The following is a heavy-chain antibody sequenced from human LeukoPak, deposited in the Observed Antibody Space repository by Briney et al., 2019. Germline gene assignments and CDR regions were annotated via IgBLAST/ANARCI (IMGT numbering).Heavy chain of an antibody. D-gene: IGHD2-8*02. V-gene: IGHV5-51*01. J-gene: IGHJ4*02. CDR1: GYSFTSYW. Sequence: GESLKISCKGSGYSFTSYWIGWVCQMPGKGLEWMAIICPGDSDTRYSPSFEGQVTISADKSTSTAYLQWSSLKASDTAMYYCARQALVAGPPIDHWGQGTLVTVSS. CDR3: ARQALVAGPPIDH. CDR2: ICPGDSDT.